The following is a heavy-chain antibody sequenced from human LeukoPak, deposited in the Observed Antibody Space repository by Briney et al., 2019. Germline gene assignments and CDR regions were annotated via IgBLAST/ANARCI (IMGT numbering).Heavy chain of an antibody. V-gene: IGHV3-48*03. J-gene: IGHJ4*02. Sequence: PGGSLKLSCAASGFTLSSYEMNWVRQAPGKGLEWISYISSSGSTIYYGDSVKGRFTISRDSAKNSLYLQMNSLRAEDTAVYYCAKGWDSGPHFGSWGQGTLVIVSS. CDR1: GFTLSSYE. D-gene: IGHD1-26*01. CDR2: ISSSGSTI. CDR3: AKGWDSGPHFGS.